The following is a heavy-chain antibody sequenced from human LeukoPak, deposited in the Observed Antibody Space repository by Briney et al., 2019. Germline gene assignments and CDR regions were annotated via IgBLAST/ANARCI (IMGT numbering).Heavy chain of an antibody. D-gene: IGHD1-26*01. CDR3: ARFGVGATGIDY. J-gene: IGHJ4*02. V-gene: IGHV1-8*01. CDR1: GYTFTSYD. CDR2: MNPNSGNT. Sequence: ASVKVSCKASGYTFTSYDINWVRQATGQGLEWMGWMNPNSGNTGYAQRFQGRVTMTRNTSISTAYMELSSLRSEDTAVYYCARFGVGATGIDYWGQGTLVTVSS.